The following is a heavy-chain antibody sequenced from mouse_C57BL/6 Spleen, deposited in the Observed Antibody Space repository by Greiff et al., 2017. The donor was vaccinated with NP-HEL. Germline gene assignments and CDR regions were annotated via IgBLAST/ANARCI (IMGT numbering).Heavy chain of an antibody. CDR1: GYTFTSYW. J-gene: IGHJ2*01. D-gene: IGHD1-1*01. V-gene: IGHV1-59*01. Sequence: QVQLQQPGAELVRPGTSVKLSCKASGYTFTSYWTHWVKQRPGQGLEWIGVIDPSDSYTNYNQKFKGKATLTVDTSSSTAYMQLSSLTSEDSAVYYCARPDYYGSSYVIDYWGQGTTLTVSS. CDR2: IDPSDSYT. CDR3: ARPDYYGSSYVIDY.